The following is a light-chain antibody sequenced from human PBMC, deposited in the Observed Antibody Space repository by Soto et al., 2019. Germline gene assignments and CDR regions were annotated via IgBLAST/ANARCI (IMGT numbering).Light chain of an antibody. J-gene: IGLJ2*01. V-gene: IGLV2-14*03. Sequence: QSALTQPASVSGSPGQSITISCTGTSSDVGGYNSVSWYQQHTGKAPKLMIYDVSIRPSGVSNRFSGSKSGNTASLTISGLQAEDEADYYCSSYTSSSTLKVFGGGTKLTVL. CDR3: SSYTSSSTLKV. CDR1: SSDVGGYNS. CDR2: DVS.